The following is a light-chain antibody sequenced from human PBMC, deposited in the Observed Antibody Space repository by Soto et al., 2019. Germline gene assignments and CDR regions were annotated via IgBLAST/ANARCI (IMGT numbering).Light chain of an antibody. CDR2: DAS. J-gene: IGKJ5*01. CDR1: RSVRSY. V-gene: IGKV3-11*01. Sequence: EIVLTQSPATLSLSPGERATLSCRASRSVRSYLAWYQQKPGQAPRLLIYDASNRAAGIPARFSGSGSETDFTLTMSNLEPEDLAVYYCQQRYAWPPITFGQGTRLEIK. CDR3: QQRYAWPPIT.